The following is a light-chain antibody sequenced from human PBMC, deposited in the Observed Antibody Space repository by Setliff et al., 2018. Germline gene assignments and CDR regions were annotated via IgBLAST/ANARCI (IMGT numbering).Light chain of an antibody. J-gene: IGLJ2*01. CDR3: CSYAGSTTYVV. CDR2: EVS. Sequence: QSALTQPASVSGSPGQSITISCTGTSSDVGSYDLVSWYQQHPGKAPNLMIYEVSKRPSGVSNRFSGSKSGNTASLTISGLQAEDAADYYCCSYAGSTTYVVFGGGTKVTVL. V-gene: IGLV2-23*02. CDR1: SSDVGSYDL.